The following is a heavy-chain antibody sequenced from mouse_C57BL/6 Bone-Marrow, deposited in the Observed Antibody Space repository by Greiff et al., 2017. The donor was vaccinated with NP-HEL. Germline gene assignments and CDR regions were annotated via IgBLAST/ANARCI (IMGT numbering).Heavy chain of an antibody. D-gene: IGHD2-2*01. Sequence: QVQLQQPGAELVRPGTSVKLSCKASGYTFTSYWMHWVKQRPGQGLEWIGVIDPSDSYTNYNQKFKGKATLTVDTSSSTAYMQLSSLTSEDSAVYYCARGVTRGYWGQGTTLTVSS. V-gene: IGHV1-59*01. CDR2: IDPSDSYT. J-gene: IGHJ2*01. CDR3: ARGVTRGY. CDR1: GYTFTSYW.